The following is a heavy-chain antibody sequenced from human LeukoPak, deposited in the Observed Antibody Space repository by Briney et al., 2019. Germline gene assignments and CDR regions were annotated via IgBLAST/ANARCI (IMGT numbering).Heavy chain of an antibody. CDR3: ATGGVGATSPLFIDY. Sequence: GGSLRLSCAASGFTFSGYSMTWVRHAPGKGLEWVSFISSSSSYIYYADSLKGRFTISRDNAKNSLFLQMNSLRAEDTAVYYCATGGVGATSPLFIDYWGQGTLVTVSS. J-gene: IGHJ4*02. CDR1: GFTFSGYS. V-gene: IGHV3-21*01. D-gene: IGHD1-26*01. CDR2: ISSSSSYI.